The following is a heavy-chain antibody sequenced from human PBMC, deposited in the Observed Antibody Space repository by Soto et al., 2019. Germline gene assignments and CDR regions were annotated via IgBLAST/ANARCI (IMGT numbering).Heavy chain of an antibody. D-gene: IGHD5-12*01. J-gene: IGHJ2*01. CDR2: IKTKTDGGPT. CDR3: ATASSGFARYFDL. Sequence: EEQLVESGGGLVKPGGSLRLSCAASGFTFSNAWMSWVRQAPGKGLEWVGRIKTKTDGGPTDYAAPVKDRFTISRDDSKNTLYLQMNSLKTEDTAVYYCATASSGFARYFDLWGRGTLVIVSS. CDR1: GFTFSNAW. V-gene: IGHV3-15*01.